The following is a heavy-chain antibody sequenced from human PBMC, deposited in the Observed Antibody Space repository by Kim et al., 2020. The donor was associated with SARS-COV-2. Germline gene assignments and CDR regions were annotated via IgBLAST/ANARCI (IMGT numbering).Heavy chain of an antibody. CDR3: ARLNYGGRELDY. Sequence: YYNPSLKSRVTISVDTSKNQFSLKLSSVTAADTAVYYCARLNYGGRELDYWGQGTLVTVSS. D-gene: IGHD4-17*01. V-gene: IGHV4-31*02. J-gene: IGHJ4*02.